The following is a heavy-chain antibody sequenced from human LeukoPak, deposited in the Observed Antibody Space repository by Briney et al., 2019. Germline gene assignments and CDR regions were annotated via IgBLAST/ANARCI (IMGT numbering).Heavy chain of an antibody. CDR3: ARDNNDYVWGSYRYGFDP. V-gene: IGHV1-69*06. Sequence: GSSVKVSCKASGGTFSSYAISWVRQAPGQGLEWMGGIIPIFGTANYAQKFQGRVTITADKSTGTAYMELSSLRSEDTAVYYCARDNNDYVWGSYRYGFDPWGQGTLVTVSS. D-gene: IGHD3-16*02. CDR2: IIPIFGTA. J-gene: IGHJ5*02. CDR1: GGTFSSYA.